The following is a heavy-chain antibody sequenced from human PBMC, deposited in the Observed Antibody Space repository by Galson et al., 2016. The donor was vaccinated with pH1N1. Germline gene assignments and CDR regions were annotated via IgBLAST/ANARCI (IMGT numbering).Heavy chain of an antibody. D-gene: IGHD4-17*01. V-gene: IGHV3-23*01. CDR3: VKEYHRHDYDDYPCLS. CDR1: GFTFNNYA. Sequence: SLRLSCAASGFTFNNYAMSWVRQAPGQGLEWVSVISGSGDKTYYADSVKGRFTISRDDSKNTLYLNMNSLRAEDTAIYHCVKEYHRHDYDDYPCLSWGQGTLVTVSS. J-gene: IGHJ5*02. CDR2: ISGSGDKT.